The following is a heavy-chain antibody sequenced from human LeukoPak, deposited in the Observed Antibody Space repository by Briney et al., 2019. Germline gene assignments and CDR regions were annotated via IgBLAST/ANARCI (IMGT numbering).Heavy chain of an antibody. J-gene: IGHJ3*02. CDR3: ARDRADAFDI. D-gene: IGHD3-10*01. CDR1: GFTFSSYA. V-gene: IGHV3-30*04. Sequence: GGSLRLSCAASGFTFSSYAMHWVRQAPGKGLEWVAVISYDGSNKYYADSVKGRFTISRDNSKNTLYLQMNSLRAEDTAVYYCARDRADAFDIWGQGTMVTVSS. CDR2: ISYDGSNK.